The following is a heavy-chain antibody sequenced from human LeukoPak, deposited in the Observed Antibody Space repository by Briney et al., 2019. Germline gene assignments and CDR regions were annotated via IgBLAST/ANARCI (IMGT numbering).Heavy chain of an antibody. D-gene: IGHD2-21*02. Sequence: PSETLSLTCTVSGGSISSYYWSWIRQPPGKGLEWIGYIYYSGSTNYNPSLKSRVTISVDTSKNQFSLKLSSVTAADTAVYYCARGGVVTVTATPYDYWGQGTLVTVSS. CDR3: ARGGVVTVTATPYDY. CDR2: IYYSGST. CDR1: GGSISSYY. V-gene: IGHV4-59*12. J-gene: IGHJ4*02.